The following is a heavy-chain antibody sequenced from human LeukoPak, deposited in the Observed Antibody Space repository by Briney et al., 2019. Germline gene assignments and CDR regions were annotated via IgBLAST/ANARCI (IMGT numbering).Heavy chain of an antibody. CDR2: IKQDGSEK. Sequence: GGSLSLSCAAAGFTFSSYWMTWARQAPGEGLEWVIYIKQDGSEKFYVDSVKGRFTISRDNAKNSLYLQMNSLRAEDTAVYYCARLSPVTMIVVSYWYFDLWGRGTLVTVSS. V-gene: IGHV3-7*01. D-gene: IGHD3-22*01. J-gene: IGHJ2*01. CDR1: GFTFSSYW. CDR3: ARLSPVTMIVVSYWYFDL.